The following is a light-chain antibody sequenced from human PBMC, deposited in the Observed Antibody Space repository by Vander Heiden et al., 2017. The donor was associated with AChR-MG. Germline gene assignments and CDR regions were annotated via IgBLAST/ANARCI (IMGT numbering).Light chain of an antibody. V-gene: IGLV1-40*01. Sequence: QSVLTQPPSVSGAPGQRVTISCTGRSSNIGAGYDVHWYQQLPGTALKLLIYGNGNRPAGVPGRFSGSKSGTSASLAITGLQADDEADYYCQSYDSSLSVVFGGGTKLTVL. J-gene: IGLJ2*01. CDR2: GNG. CDR1: SSNIGAGYD. CDR3: QSYDSSLSVV.